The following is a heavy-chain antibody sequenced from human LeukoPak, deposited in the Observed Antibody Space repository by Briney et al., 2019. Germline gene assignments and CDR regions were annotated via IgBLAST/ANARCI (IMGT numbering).Heavy chain of an antibody. V-gene: IGHV1-69*05. CDR1: GGTFSSYA. CDR2: IIPIFGTA. CDR3: ARELTGGPWGYSYGMGDY. J-gene: IGHJ4*02. D-gene: IGHD5-18*01. Sequence: ASVKVSCKASGGTFSSYAISWVRQAPGQGLEWMGGIIPIFGTANYAQKFQGRVTITTDESTSTAYMELSSLRSEDTAVCYCARELTGGPWGYSYGMGDYWGQGTLVTVSS.